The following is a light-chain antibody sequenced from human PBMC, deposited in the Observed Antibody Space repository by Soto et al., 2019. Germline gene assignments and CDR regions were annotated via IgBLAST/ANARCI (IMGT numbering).Light chain of an antibody. CDR1: SSDVRGYYY. J-gene: IGLJ1*01. Sequence: QAPGTQAASVSGSRGQSNTIACTGTSSDVRGYYYVSWYQQHPGRAPKLMIYEVSNRPSGVSNRFSGSKSGNTASLTISGLQAEDEADYYCSSYTSSSTPLYVFGTGTKVTVL. CDR3: SSYTSSSTPLYV. CDR2: EVS. V-gene: IGLV2-14*01.